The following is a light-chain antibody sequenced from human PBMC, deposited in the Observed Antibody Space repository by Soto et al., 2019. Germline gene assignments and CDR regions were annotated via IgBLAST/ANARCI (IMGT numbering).Light chain of an antibody. Sequence: QSVLTQPPSASGTPGQRVTISCSGSSSNIGSNTVNWYQQLPGTAPKLLIYSNNQRPSGVPDRFSGSKSGTSASLAISGLQYADDADYYCAAWDDSLNGLVFGGGTKLTVL. J-gene: IGLJ3*02. V-gene: IGLV1-44*01. CDR1: SSNIGSNT. CDR2: SNN. CDR3: AAWDDSLNGLV.